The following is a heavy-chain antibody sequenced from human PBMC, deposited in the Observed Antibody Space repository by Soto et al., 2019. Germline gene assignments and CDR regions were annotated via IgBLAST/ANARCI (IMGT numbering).Heavy chain of an antibody. J-gene: IGHJ4*02. Sequence: EVQLVESGGGLVQPGGSLRLSCAASGFTFSSYSMNWVRQAPGKGLEWVSYISSSSSTIYYADSVKGRFTISIDNAKNSLYLQMNSLRAADTAVYYCARAQYQLLAFDVDYWGQGTLVIFSS. CDR1: GFTFSSYS. CDR2: ISSSSSTI. D-gene: IGHD2-2*01. CDR3: ARAQYQLLAFDVDY. V-gene: IGHV3-48*01.